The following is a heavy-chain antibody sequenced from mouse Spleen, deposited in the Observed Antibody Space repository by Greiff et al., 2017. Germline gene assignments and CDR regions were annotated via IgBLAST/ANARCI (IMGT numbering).Heavy chain of an antibody. CDR1: GYTFTSYW. V-gene: IGHV1-55*01. CDR2: IYPGSGST. CDR3: ARHYDGSYGYFDV. Sequence: QVHVKQPGAELVKPGASVKMSCKASGYTFTSYWITWVKQRPGQGLEWIGDIYPGSGSTNYNEKFKSKATLTVDTSSSTAYMQLSSLTSEDSAVYYCARHYDGSYGYFDVWGAGTTVTVSS. D-gene: IGHD2-1*01. J-gene: IGHJ1*01.